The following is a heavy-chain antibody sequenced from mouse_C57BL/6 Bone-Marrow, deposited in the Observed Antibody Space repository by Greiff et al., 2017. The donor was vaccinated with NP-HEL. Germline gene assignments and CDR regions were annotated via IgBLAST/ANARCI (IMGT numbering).Heavy chain of an antibody. Sequence: ESGPGLVKPSQSLSFTCSVTGYSITSGYYWNWIRQFPGNKLEWMGYISYDGSNNYNPSLKNRISITRDTSKNQFFLKLNSVTTEDTATYYCARVRRNWYFDVWGTGTTVTVSS. CDR3: ARVRRNWYFDV. J-gene: IGHJ1*03. CDR2: ISYDGSN. V-gene: IGHV3-6*01. CDR1: GYSITSGYY.